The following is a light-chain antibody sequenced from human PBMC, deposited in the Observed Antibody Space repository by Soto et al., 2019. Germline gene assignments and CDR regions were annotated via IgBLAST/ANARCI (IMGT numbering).Light chain of an antibody. CDR1: QXXLXSANDKIH. J-gene: IGKJ4*01. V-gene: IGKV4-1*01. Sequence: DIVMTQSPASLAVSLGERATINCKSSQXXLXSANDKIHLAWYQQKPGQPPKLLIWRASTRDSGVPDRFSGSGSGTDFTLTINSLQAEDVATYYCQQYFSAHLTFGGGTKVEI. CDR2: RAS. CDR3: QQYFSAHLT.